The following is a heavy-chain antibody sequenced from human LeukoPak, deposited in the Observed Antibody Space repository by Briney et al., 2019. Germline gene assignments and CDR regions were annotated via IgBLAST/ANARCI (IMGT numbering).Heavy chain of an antibody. J-gene: IGHJ3*02. CDR1: GFTFSSYA. V-gene: IGHV3-64*01. CDR3: ARGKGRVTDAFDI. Sequence: TGGSLRLSCAASGFTFSSYAMHWVRQAPGKGLEYVSAISSNGGGTYYANSVKGRFTISRDNSKNTLYLQMGSLRAEDMAVYYCARGKGRVTDAFDIWGQGTMVTVSS. D-gene: IGHD4-11*01. CDR2: ISSNGGGT.